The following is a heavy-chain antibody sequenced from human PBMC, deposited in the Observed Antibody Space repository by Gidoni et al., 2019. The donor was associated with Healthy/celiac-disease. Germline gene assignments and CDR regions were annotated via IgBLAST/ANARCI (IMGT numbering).Heavy chain of an antibody. D-gene: IGHD4-17*01. V-gene: IGHV4-39*01. CDR1: GGSISSSTYY. J-gene: IGHJ4*02. CDR3: ARVTTLYFDY. Sequence: QLQLQESGPGLVKPSETLSLTCTVSGGSISSSTYYWGWIRPPPGKGLEWIGSIYYSGSTYYNPSLQSRVTISVDTSKNQFSLKLSSVTAADTAVYHCARVTTLYFDYWGQGTLVTVSS. CDR2: IYYSGST.